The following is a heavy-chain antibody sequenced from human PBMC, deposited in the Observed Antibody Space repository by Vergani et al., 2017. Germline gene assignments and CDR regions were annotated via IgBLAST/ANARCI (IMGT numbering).Heavy chain of an antibody. CDR1: GGTFSSYA. CDR3: ARSYIKIAAAGQRRRVRRLDY. V-gene: IGHV1-69*01. CDR2: IIPIFGTA. J-gene: IGHJ4*02. Sequence: QVQLVQSGAEVKKPGSSVKVSCKASGGTFSSYAISWVRQAPGQGLEWMGGIIPIFGTAHYAQKFQGRVTITADESTSTAYMELSSLRSEDTAVYYCARSYIKIAAAGQRRRVRRLDYWGQGTLVTVSS. D-gene: IGHD6-13*01.